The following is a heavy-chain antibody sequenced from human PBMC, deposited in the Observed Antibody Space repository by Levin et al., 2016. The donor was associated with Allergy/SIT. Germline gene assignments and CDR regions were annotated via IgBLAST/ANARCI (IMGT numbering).Heavy chain of an antibody. D-gene: IGHD3-22*01. CDR1: GGSISSGGYS. J-gene: IGHJ4*02. Sequence: SETLSLTCAVSGGSISSGGYSWSWIRQPPGKGLEWIGYIYHSGSTHYNPSLKSRVTIALDTPKNQFSLKVMSVTAADTAVYYCAREVYKFDRSGYYFDQWGQGTLVTVSS. V-gene: IGHV4-30-2*01. CDR2: IYHSGST. CDR3: AREVYKFDRSGYYFDQ.